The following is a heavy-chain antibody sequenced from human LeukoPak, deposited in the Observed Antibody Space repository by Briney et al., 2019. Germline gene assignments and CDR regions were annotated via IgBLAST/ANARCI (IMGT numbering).Heavy chain of an antibody. V-gene: IGHV5-51*01. CDR2: IYPHDSDT. J-gene: IGHJ4*02. CDR3: ARHDGGHSCFDY. Sequence: GESLKISCKGSGYSFTSNWIGWVRQMPRKGLEWMGIIYPHDSDTRYSPSFEGQVTISADKSINPAYLQWNSLKASDTAMYYCARHDGGHSCFDYWGQGTLVTVSS. CDR1: GYSFTSNW. D-gene: IGHD3-10*01.